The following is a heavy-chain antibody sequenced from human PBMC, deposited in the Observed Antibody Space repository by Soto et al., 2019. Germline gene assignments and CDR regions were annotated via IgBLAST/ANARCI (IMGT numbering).Heavy chain of an antibody. D-gene: IGHD2-21*02. J-gene: IGHJ4*02. CDR3: GRSIVVVTAQDY. V-gene: IGHV1-3*01. Sequence: ASVKVSCKASGYTFTSYYMHWVRQAPGQRLEWMGWINAGNGNTKYSQKFQGRVTITRDTSASTAYMELSSLRSEDTAVDYCGRSIVVVTAQDYWGRGTGVTFSS. CDR2: INAGNGNT. CDR1: GYTFTSYY.